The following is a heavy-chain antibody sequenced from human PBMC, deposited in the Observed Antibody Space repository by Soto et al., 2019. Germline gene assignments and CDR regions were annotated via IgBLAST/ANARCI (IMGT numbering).Heavy chain of an antibody. D-gene: IGHD1-1*01. Sequence: SETLSLTCAVSGGSISSSNWWSWVRQPPGKGLEWIGEIYHSGSTNYNPSLKSRVTISVDKSKNQFSLKLSSVTAADTAVYYCAAMGAWNDVGRFFDYWGQGTLVTVSS. CDR3: AAMGAWNDVGRFFDY. CDR2: IYHSGST. J-gene: IGHJ4*02. CDR1: GGSISSSNW. V-gene: IGHV4-4*02.